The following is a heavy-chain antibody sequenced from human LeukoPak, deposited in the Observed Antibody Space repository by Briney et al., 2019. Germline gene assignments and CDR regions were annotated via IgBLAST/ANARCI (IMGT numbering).Heavy chain of an antibody. CDR2: INPNSGGT. CDR1: GYTFTGYY. J-gene: IGHJ6*03. Sequence: ASVKVSCKASGYTFTGYYMHWVRQAPGQGLEWMGWINPNSGGTNYAQKFQGRVTMTRDTSISTAYMELSRLRSDDTAVYYCASEYSSSYTHYMDVWGKGTTVTVSS. CDR3: ASEYSSSYTHYMDV. V-gene: IGHV1-2*02. D-gene: IGHD6-6*01.